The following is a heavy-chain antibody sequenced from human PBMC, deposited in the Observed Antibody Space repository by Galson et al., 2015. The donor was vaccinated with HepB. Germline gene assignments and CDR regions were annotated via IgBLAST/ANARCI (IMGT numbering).Heavy chain of an antibody. CDR2: MNPNSGNT. CDR1: GYTFTSYD. D-gene: IGHD2-2*01. V-gene: IGHV1-8*01. J-gene: IGHJ5*02. Sequence: SVKVSCKASGYTFTSYDINWVRQATGQGLEWMGWMNPNSGNTGYAQKFQGRVTMTRNTSISTAYMELSSLRSEDTAVYYCARGSFHCSSTSCPRWFDPWGQGTLVTVSS. CDR3: ARGSFHCSSTSCPRWFDP.